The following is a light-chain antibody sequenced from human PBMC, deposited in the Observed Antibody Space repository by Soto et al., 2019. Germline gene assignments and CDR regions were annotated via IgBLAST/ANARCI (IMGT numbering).Light chain of an antibody. CDR1: QSVSSS. CDR3: QQYNNWPPAWT. V-gene: IGKV3-15*01. Sequence: EIVMTQSPATLSVSPGERATLSCRASQSVSSSLAWYQQKPGQAPRLLIYGASTGATGIPARFSGSGSGTDFSLTISSLQSEDFAVYYCQQYNNWPPAWTFGQGTKVDIE. J-gene: IGKJ1*01. CDR2: GAS.